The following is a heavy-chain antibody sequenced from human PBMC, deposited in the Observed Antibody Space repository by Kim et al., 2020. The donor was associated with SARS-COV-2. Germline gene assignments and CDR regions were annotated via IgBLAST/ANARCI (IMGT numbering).Heavy chain of an antibody. CDR3: TSPVLRYFDGRDY. Sequence: GGSLRLSCAASGFTFSGSAMHWVRQASGKGLEWVGRIRSKANSYATAYAASEKGRFTISRDDSKNTAYLQMNSLKTEDTAVYYCTSPVLRYFDGRDYWGQGTLVTVSS. D-gene: IGHD3-9*01. J-gene: IGHJ4*02. CDR2: IRSKANSYAT. CDR1: GFTFSGSA. V-gene: IGHV3-73*01.